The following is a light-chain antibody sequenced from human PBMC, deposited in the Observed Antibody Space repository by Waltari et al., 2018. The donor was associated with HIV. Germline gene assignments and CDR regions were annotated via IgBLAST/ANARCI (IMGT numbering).Light chain of an antibody. J-gene: IGLJ2*01. V-gene: IGLV1-40*01. CDR2: GN. Sequence: QSVLTHPPSVSGAPGQTVTISCTGSSSNIGARFDVHWYQQIPGTAPKLLMYGNNRPSGVPDRFSGSKSGTSASLAITGLQAEDEADYYCQTYDSSLSGSVVFGGGTKLTVL. CDR3: QTYDSSLSGSVV. CDR1: SSNIGARFD.